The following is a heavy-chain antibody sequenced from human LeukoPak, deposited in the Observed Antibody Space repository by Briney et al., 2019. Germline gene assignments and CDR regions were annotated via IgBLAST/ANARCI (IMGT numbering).Heavy chain of an antibody. CDR2: INPNSGGT. CDR3: ARGTADYYDSSGYYLRGYYGMDV. CDR1: GYTFTGYY. J-gene: IGHJ6*02. D-gene: IGHD3-22*01. Sequence: ASVKVSCKASGYTFTGYYMHWVRQAPGQGLEWMGWINPNSGGTNYAQKFQGRVTMTRDTSISTAYMKLSRLRSDDTAVYYCARGTADYYDSSGYYLRGYYGMDVWGQGTTVTVSS. V-gene: IGHV1-2*02.